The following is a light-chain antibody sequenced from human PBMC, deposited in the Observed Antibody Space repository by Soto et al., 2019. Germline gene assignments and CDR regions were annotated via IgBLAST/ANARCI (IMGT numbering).Light chain of an antibody. V-gene: IGLV2-14*01. J-gene: IGLJ1*01. CDR1: SSDVGGYSY. Sequence: QSALTQPPSASGSPGQSVTISCTGASSDVGGYSYVSWYQQHPGKAPKLMIYEVNNRPSGVSKRFSGSKAGNTASLTISGLLDDDEADYFCASFRSGTILVFGSGTKLTVL. CDR2: EVN. CDR3: ASFRSGTILV.